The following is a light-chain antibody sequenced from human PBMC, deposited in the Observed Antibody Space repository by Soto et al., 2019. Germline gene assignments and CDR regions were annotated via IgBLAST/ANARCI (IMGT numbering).Light chain of an antibody. Sequence: EVVLTQSPGTLSLSPGERVTLSCRASQSVASSYLAWYQQKPGRAPRLLFYSASSRATGIPDRFSGSGSGTDFTLTISXLXPEXXXVXXXXXFGSLPETFGQGTNVE. CDR2: SAS. J-gene: IGKJ1*01. CDR3: XXFGSLPET. CDR1: QSVASSY. V-gene: IGKV3-20*01.